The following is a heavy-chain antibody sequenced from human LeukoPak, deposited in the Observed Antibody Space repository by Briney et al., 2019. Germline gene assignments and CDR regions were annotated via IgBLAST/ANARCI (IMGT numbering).Heavy chain of an antibody. D-gene: IGHD6-13*01. CDR3: ARDTFEPLVIDF. J-gene: IGHJ4*02. Sequence: AGGSLRLSCAASGFSFRRYAMNWVRQAPGKGLEWVAYVNAESTDILYADSVRGRFTISRDNAKNSLYLQMNSLRAEDRGVYYCARDTFEPLVIDFWGQGTLVTVSS. CDR1: GFSFRRYA. V-gene: IGHV3-21*05. CDR2: VNAESTDI.